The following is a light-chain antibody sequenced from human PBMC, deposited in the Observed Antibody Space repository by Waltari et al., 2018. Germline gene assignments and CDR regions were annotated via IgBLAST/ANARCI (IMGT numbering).Light chain of an antibody. J-gene: IGKJ2*01. CDR2: WAS. Sequence: DIVMTQSPDSLAVSRGERATSNCKSSQSILYSSNSKNYLAWYQHKPGQPPKLLIYWASTRESGVPDRFSGSGSGTDFTLTISSLQAEDVAIYYCQQYYSIPYTFGQGTKLEIK. CDR1: QSILYSSNSKNY. CDR3: QQYYSIPYT. V-gene: IGKV4-1*01.